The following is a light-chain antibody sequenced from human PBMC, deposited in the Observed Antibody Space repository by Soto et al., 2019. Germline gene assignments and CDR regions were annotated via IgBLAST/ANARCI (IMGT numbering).Light chain of an antibody. CDR3: QQYGRSGT. CDR2: ATS. J-gene: IGKJ1*01. V-gene: IGKV3-20*01. CDR1: QSVSRTY. Sequence: EIVLTQSPVTLSLSPWGRATLSCRASQSVSRTYLAWYQQKPVQAPRLLIYATSSRATGIPDRFSGSGSGTDFTLTISRLEPEDFAVYYCQQYGRSGTFGQGTKVDIK.